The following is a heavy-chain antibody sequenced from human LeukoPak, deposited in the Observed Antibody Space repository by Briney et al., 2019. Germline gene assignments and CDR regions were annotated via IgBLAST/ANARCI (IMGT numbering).Heavy chain of an antibody. Sequence: ASVKVSCKASGYTFINYGISWVRQAPGQGLEWMGWISAYNGNTNYAQKLLGRVTMTTDTSTSTAYMELRSLRSDDTAVYYCARDRFSYYDYWGQGTLVTVSS. CDR3: ARDRFSYYDY. CDR2: ISAYNGNT. V-gene: IGHV1-18*01. CDR1: GYTFINYG. D-gene: IGHD3-16*01. J-gene: IGHJ4*02.